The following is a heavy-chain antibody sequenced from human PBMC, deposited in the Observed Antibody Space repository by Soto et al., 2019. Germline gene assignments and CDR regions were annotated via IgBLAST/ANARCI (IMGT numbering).Heavy chain of an antibody. CDR2: VIPAFGTS. J-gene: IGHJ4*02. D-gene: IGHD4-17*01. V-gene: IGHV1-69*01. CDR1: GGAFSSDA. Sequence: QVQLVQSGAEVKKPGSSVKVLCKASGGAFSSDAFSWVRHAPGQGLEWMGGVIPAFGTSNIPQNFRDRVTITADESTSTVYMELSSLRSDDTAVYYCARDLVTVTTVGFFDTWGQGTLVTVSS. CDR3: ARDLVTVTTVGFFDT.